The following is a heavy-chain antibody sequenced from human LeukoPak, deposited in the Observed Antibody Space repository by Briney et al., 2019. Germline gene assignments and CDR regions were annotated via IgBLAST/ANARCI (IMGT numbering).Heavy chain of an antibody. CDR2: INTYNGNT. CDR3: ARNSPRDGAGREFLPGVLSLLSQCDNCFDP. J-gene: IGHJ5*02. Sequence: ASVKVSCKASGYTFTNYGISWVRQAPGQGLEWMGWINTYNGNTNYAQKFQGRVTMTTDTSTSTAYMELRSLRSDDTAVYYCARNSPRDGAGREFLPGVLSLLSQCDNCFDPWGQGTLVSDSS. V-gene: IGHV1-18*04. D-gene: IGHD7-27*01. CDR1: GYTFTNYG.